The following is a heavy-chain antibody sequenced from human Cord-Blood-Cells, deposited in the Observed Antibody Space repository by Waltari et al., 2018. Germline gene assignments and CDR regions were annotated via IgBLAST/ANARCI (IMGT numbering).Heavy chain of an antibody. D-gene: IGHD6-6*01. CDR3: ARQEASSSSYWYFDL. Sequence: QVQLQQWGAGLLKPSETLSLTCAVYGGSFSGYYWSWIRQPPGKGLEWIGEINHSGSSNYNPSLKSRVTISVDTSKTQFSLKLSSVTAADTAVYYCARQEASSSSYWYFDLWGRGTLVTVSS. CDR1: GGSFSGYY. CDR2: INHSGSS. J-gene: IGHJ2*01. V-gene: IGHV4-34*01.